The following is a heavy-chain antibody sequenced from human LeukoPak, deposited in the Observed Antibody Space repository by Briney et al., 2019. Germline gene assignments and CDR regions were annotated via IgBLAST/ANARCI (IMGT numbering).Heavy chain of an antibody. Sequence: GESLKISCKGSGYSFTSYWIGWVRQMPGKGLEWMGIIYPGDSDTRYSPSFQGQVTISADKAISTSYLQWSSLQASDTAMYYCARPVSGYSYAETDYWGQGTLVTVSS. CDR1: GYSFTSYW. D-gene: IGHD3-22*01. CDR2: IYPGDSDT. CDR3: ARPVSGYSYAETDY. V-gene: IGHV5-51*01. J-gene: IGHJ4*02.